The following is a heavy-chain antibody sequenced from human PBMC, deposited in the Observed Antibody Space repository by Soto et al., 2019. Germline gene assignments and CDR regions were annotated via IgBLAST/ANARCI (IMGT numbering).Heavy chain of an antibody. CDR1: GYTFTSYY. CDR2: INPSGGYT. J-gene: IGHJ5*02. CDR3: AGDPDSHYNDSHAYSYP. D-gene: IGHD3-22*01. Sequence: ASVKVSCKASGYTFTSYYMNWVRQAPGQGLEWLGIINPSGGYTTYAQRFLGRVTITTDTSTSTVHMELTRLTSEDTAVYFCAGDPDSHYNDSHAYSYPWGQGTLVTVSS. V-gene: IGHV1-46*01.